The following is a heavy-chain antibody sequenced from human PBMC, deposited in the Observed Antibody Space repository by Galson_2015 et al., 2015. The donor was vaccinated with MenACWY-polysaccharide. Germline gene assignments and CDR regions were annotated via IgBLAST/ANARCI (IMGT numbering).Heavy chain of an antibody. J-gene: IGHJ4*02. Sequence: CAASGFTFSSYTMSWVRQAPGKGLEWVSAISGSGASTYYADSVKGRFTISRDNSKSTLYLQMNSLRAEDTAVYYCANPGLSTGRSSDVDYWGQGTLVTVSS. CDR2: ISGSGAST. CDR1: GFTFSSYT. V-gene: IGHV3-23*01. D-gene: IGHD6-25*01. CDR3: ANPGLSTGRSSDVDY.